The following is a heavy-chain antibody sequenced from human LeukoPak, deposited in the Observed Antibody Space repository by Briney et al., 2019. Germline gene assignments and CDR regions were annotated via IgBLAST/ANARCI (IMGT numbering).Heavy chain of an antibody. V-gene: IGHV4-30-4*07. CDR3: ARGGFDWNEVSGRWFDP. CDR1: GGSISRGGYS. Sequence: SETLSLTCAVSGGSISRGGYSWSWIRQPPGKGLEWIGYFYYSGSTYYNPSLKSRVTISVDTSKNQFSLKLSSVTAADTAVYYCARGGFDWNEVSGRWFDPWGQGTLVTVSS. J-gene: IGHJ5*02. CDR2: FYYSGST. D-gene: IGHD1-1*01.